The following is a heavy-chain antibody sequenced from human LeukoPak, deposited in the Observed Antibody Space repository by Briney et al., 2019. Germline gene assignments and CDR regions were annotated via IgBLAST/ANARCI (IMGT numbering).Heavy chain of an antibody. CDR2: ISYDASKK. CDR3: AGGGYNWNDQLFDY. V-gene: IGHV3-30-3*01. J-gene: IGHJ4*02. CDR1: GFTFSSYA. D-gene: IGHD1-20*01. Sequence: GGSLRLSCAASGFTFSSYAMHWVRQAPGKGLEWVAVISYDASKKYYADSVRGRLTISRDNSKNTLYLHMYSLRPDDTAIYYCAGGGYNWNDQLFDYWGQGTLVIVSS.